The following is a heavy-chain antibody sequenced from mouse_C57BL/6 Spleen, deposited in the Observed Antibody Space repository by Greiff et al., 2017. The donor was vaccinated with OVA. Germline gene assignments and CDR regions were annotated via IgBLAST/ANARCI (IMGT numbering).Heavy chain of an antibody. CDR3: ARRRGSSNYCDY. CDR1: GFTFSDYG. J-gene: IGHJ2*01. D-gene: IGHD1-1*01. Sequence: EVKLMESGGGLVKPGGSLKLSCAASGFTFSDYGMHWVRQAPEKGLEWVAYLSSGSSTIYYADTVKVRFTISRDNAKNTLFLQMTSLRSEDTAMYYCARRRGSSNYCDYWGQGTTLTVSS. V-gene: IGHV5-17*01. CDR2: LSSGSSTI.